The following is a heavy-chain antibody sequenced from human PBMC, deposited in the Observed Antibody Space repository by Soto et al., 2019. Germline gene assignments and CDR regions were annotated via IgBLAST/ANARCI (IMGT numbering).Heavy chain of an antibody. CDR1: GGSFRGYY. Sequence: QVQLQQWGAGLLKPSETLSLTCAVYGGSFRGYYWSWIRQPPGKGLEWIGEINHSGSTNYNPSLNSLVTITVYTSKDQFSLKLSSVTAANTAVYYCARVTRGAPDYGDCLDYWGQGTLVTVSS. D-gene: IGHD4-17*01. CDR3: ARVTRGAPDYGDCLDY. J-gene: IGHJ4*02. CDR2: INHSGST. V-gene: IGHV4-34*01.